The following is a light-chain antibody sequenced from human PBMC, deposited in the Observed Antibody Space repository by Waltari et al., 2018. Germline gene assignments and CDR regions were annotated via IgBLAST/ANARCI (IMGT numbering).Light chain of an antibody. J-gene: IGLJ2*01. V-gene: IGLV1-44*01. CDR2: RNN. Sequence: QSVLTQPPSESGTPGQRVTISCSGSSSSIGSNPVTWYQQLPGTAPKPIVYRNNRRPSGVPDRFSGSRSGTSASLAISGLQSEDEADYYCAAWDDSLNGVVFGGGTKLTVL. CDR3: AAWDDSLNGVV. CDR1: SSSIGSNP.